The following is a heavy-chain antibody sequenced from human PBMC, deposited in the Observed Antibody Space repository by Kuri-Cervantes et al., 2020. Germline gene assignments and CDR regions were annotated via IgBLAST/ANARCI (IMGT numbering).Heavy chain of an antibody. CDR3: AKGPGYHMDY. J-gene: IGHJ4*02. CDR2: IRYDGSNK. V-gene: IGHV3-30*02. Sequence: GESLKISCVTSGFTFSNYGMHWVRQAPGKGLEWVAFIRYDGSNKYYAASVKGRFTISRNNSKNTLYLQMNSLRAEDTALYFCAKGPGYHMDYWGRGIMVTVSS. CDR1: GFTFSNYG. D-gene: IGHD2-2*01.